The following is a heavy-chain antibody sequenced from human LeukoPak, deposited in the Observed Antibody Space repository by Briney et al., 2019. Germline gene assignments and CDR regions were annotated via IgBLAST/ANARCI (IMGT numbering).Heavy chain of an antibody. Sequence: ASVKVSCKASGYTFSDFYMHWVRQAPGQVLEWMGWINPKNGGTNYAQKFQDRVIMTRDTSINTAYMELKRPRSDDTAVYYCARAGYSGQPAWGQGTLVTASS. CDR1: GYTFSDFY. CDR2: INPKNGGT. J-gene: IGHJ5*02. D-gene: IGHD5-12*01. V-gene: IGHV1-2*02. CDR3: ARAGYSGQPA.